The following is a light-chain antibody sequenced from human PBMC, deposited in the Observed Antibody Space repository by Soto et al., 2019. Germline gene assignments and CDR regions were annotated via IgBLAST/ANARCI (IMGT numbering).Light chain of an antibody. CDR2: AAS. Sequence: DIRMTQSAASLSASFGDRVTITCRASQGISSWLAWYQQKPEQAPKSLIYAASSLQSGVPSRFSGSGYGTDFNLTISSLQTEDFATYYCQQYNSFPLTFGGGTKVDIK. J-gene: IGKJ4*01. V-gene: IGKV1D-16*01. CDR3: QQYNSFPLT. CDR1: QGISSW.